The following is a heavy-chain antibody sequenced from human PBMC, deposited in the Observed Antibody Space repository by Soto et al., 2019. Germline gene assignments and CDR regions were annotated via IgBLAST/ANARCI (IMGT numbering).Heavy chain of an antibody. V-gene: IGHV5-10-1*01. D-gene: IGHD2-21*01. Sequence: GESLKISCQGSGYIFSTYWITWVRQMPGQDLEWMGTIDPSDSNANYSLSFQGHVSISVDKSIGTAYLKWSGLKASDSAMYYCARLTQSRHCISSNCYSVARFDPWGQGTLVTVSS. CDR2: IDPSDSNA. J-gene: IGHJ5*01. CDR1: GYIFSTYW. CDR3: ARLTQSRHCISSNCYSVARFDP.